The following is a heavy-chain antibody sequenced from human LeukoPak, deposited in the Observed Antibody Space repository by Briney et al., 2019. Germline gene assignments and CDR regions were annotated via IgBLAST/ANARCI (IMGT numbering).Heavy chain of an antibody. CDR2: INTNTGNP. CDR1: GYIFNSYA. J-gene: IGHJ5*02. Sequence: ASVKVSCKASGYIFNSYAMNWVRQAPGQGLEWMGWINTNTGNPTYAQGFTGRFVFSLDTSVSTAYLQISSLKAEDTAVYYCARDGTVRLGEPWGFDPWGQGTLVTVSS. V-gene: IGHV7-4-1*02. CDR3: ARDGTVRLGEPWGFDP. D-gene: IGHD3-16*01.